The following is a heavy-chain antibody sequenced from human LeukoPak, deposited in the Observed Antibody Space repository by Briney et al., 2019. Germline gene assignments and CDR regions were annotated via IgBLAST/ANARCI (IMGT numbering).Heavy chain of an antibody. D-gene: IGHD3-22*01. CDR3: ARSPPGWYYDNSGQYYFDT. Sequence: MASETLSLTCTVSGGSISGYYWSWIRQSPGKRLEWIAYISFTGNTNYNPSLKSRVTISLDTSKTHFSLTLNSLTAADTAVYYCARSPPGWYYDNSGQYYFDTWGQGALVTVSS. V-gene: IGHV4-59*08. CDR1: GGSISGYY. J-gene: IGHJ4*02. CDR2: ISFTGNT.